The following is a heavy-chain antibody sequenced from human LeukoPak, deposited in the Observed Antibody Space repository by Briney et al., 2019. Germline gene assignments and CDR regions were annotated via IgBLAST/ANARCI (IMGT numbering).Heavy chain of an antibody. CDR3: ARGRNDFDWLLLGGSAIDY. CDR1: GGSFSGYY. J-gene: IGHJ4*02. Sequence: SETLSLTCAVYGGSFSGYYWSWIRQPPGKGLEWIGEINHSGSTNYNPSLKSRVTISVDTSKSQFSLKLSSVTAADTAVYYCARGRNDFDWLLLGGSAIDYWGQGTLVTVSS. D-gene: IGHD3-9*01. CDR2: INHSGST. V-gene: IGHV4-34*01.